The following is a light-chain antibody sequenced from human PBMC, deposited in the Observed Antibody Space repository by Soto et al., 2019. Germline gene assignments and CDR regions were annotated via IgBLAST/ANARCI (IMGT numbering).Light chain of an antibody. V-gene: IGLV2-11*01. J-gene: IGLJ1*01. CDR3: CSYAGDFYV. CDR1: TSDVGGYDY. CDR2: DVT. Sequence: QSALTQPRSVSGSPGQSVAISCTGTTSDVGGYDYVSWYQQHPGKAPELIIFDVTKLPSGVPDRFSGSKSGNTASLTISGLQAEDEADYFCCSYAGDFYVFGSGTKVTVL.